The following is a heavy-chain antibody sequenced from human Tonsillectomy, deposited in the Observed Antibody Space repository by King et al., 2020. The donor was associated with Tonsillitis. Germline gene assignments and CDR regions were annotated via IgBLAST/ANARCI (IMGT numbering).Heavy chain of an antibody. CDR3: AKKFNKKTAYFSGWYEDY. J-gene: IGHJ4*02. D-gene: IGHD6-19*01. Sequence: VQLVESGGGLVQPGGSLRLSCAASGFTFSSDAMSWVRQAPGKGLEWVSTISGSGGSTSFSDSVKGRFTIARDNSKNTRYLHMNSLRAGDTATYYCAKKFNKKTAYFSGWYEDYWGQGTLVTVSS. CDR2: ISGSGGST. V-gene: IGHV3-23*04. CDR1: GFTFSSDA.